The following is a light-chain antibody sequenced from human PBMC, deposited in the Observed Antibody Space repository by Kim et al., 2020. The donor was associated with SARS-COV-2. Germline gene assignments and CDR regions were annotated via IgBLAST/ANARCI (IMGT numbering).Light chain of an antibody. Sequence: PGKTARITCGGNNIGSKGVHWYQQKPGQAPVLVIYYDSDRPSGIPERFSGSNTGNTATLTISRVEAGDEADYYCQLWDSTSDHPRVFGGGTQLTVL. CDR2: YDS. V-gene: IGLV3-21*04. CDR1: NIGSKG. J-gene: IGLJ2*01. CDR3: QLWDSTSDHPRV.